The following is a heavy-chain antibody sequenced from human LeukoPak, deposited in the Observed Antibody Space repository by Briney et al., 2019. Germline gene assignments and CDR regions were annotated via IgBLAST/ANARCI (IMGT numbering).Heavy chain of an antibody. CDR1: GGSISSRNW. V-gene: IGHV4-4*02. J-gene: IGHJ4*02. D-gene: IGHD4-17*01. Sequence: SGTLSLTCAVSGGSISSRNWWTWVRQPPGKGLEWIGEISHSGSTNYNPSLESRVTVSVDNSKNQFSLKLSSVTAADTAVYYCARVTNGDEDFDYWGQGTLVTISS. CDR3: ARVTNGDEDFDY. CDR2: ISHSGST.